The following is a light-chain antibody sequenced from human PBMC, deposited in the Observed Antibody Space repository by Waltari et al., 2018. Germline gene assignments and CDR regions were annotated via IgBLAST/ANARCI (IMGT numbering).Light chain of an antibody. CDR2: DVS. CDR3: SSYTSSSTLGV. Sequence: QSALTQPASVSGSPGQSITISCTGTSSDVGGYNYVSWYQPHPGKAPKLMIYDVSNRHSGVSTRFAGSQSGNTAALTISGLQAEDEADYYCSSYTSSSTLGVFGGGTKLTVL. CDR1: SSDVGGYNY. J-gene: IGLJ2*01. V-gene: IGLV2-14*01.